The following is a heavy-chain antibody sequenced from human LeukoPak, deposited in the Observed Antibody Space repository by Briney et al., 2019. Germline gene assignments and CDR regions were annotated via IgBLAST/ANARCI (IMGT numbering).Heavy chain of an antibody. CDR1: GFTFSSYS. CDR2: ISSSSSTI. V-gene: IGHV3-48*04. D-gene: IGHD2-2*01. CDR3: VRGGGIVVVPAPMDV. Sequence: GGSLRLSCAASGFTFSSYSMNWVRQAPGKGLEWVSYISSSSSTIYYADSVKGRFTISRDNAKNSLYLQMNSLRAEDTALYHCVRGGGIVVVPAPMDVWGKGTTVTVSS. J-gene: IGHJ6*03.